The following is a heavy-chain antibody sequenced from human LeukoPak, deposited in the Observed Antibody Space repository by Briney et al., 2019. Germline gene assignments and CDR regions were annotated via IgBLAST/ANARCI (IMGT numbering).Heavy chain of an antibody. J-gene: IGHJ4*02. CDR1: GFTFSSYA. CDR2: ISGGGSST. CDR3: AKGSHTVWEVYFDY. Sequence: GGSLRLSCAAFGFTFSSYAMSWVRQAPGKGLEWVSAISGGGSSTYYADSVKGRFTISRDNSKNTLYLQMNSLRGEDTAVYYRAKGSHTVWEVYFDYWGQGTLVTVSS. V-gene: IGHV3-23*01. D-gene: IGHD1-26*01.